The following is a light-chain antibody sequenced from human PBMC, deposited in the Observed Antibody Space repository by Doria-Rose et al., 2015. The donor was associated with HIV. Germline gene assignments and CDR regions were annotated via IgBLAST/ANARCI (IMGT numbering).Light chain of an antibody. V-gene: IGKV4-1*01. CDR1: QSLLYTSKNY. CDR3: QQYYDTPS. Sequence: DIRVTQSPESLGMSLGERATLNCKSNQSLLYTSKNYLAWYQQKPGQPPKLLIYWASTRQSGVPARFSGSGSGTEFTLTISSLEAEDVAVYYCQQYYDTPSFGPGTTVDIK. J-gene: IGKJ3*01. CDR2: WAS.